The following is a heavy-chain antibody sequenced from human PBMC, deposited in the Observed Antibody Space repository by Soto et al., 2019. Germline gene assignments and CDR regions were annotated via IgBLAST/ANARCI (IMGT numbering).Heavy chain of an antibody. CDR2: ISWNSVSV. CDR1: GFTFDDYA. J-gene: IGHJ4*02. Sequence: GGSLRLSCAASGFTFDDYAMHWVRQAPGKGLEWVSGISWNSVSVGYVDSVKGRFTISRDNANNSLYLQMNSLRAEDTALYYCAKDKFPNCGDSRGYFEYWGQGILVTVSS. CDR3: AKDKFPNCGDSRGYFEY. D-gene: IGHD2-21*01. V-gene: IGHV3-9*01.